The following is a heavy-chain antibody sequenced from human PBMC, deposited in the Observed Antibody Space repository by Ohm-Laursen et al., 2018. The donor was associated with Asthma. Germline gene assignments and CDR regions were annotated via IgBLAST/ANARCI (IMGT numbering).Heavy chain of an antibody. CDR1: GGSISSGGHY. Sequence: TLSLTCTVSGGSISSGGHYWSWIRQHPGKGLEWIGYIYYSGSTYYNPSLKSRVTISVDTSKNQFSLKLSSVTAADTAVYYCARDVGILSGYFDYWGQGTLVTVSS. CDR2: IYYSGST. CDR3: ARDVGILSGYFDY. V-gene: IGHV4-31*03. J-gene: IGHJ4*02. D-gene: IGHD2-15*01.